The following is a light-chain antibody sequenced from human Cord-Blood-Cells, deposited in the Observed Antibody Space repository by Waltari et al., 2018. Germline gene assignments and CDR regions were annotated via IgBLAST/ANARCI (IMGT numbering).Light chain of an antibody. CDR1: QSVSSY. CDR3: QQRSNWPIT. CDR2: DAS. J-gene: IGKJ5*01. V-gene: IGKV3-11*01. Sequence: ILLTQSPATLSLSPPERATPSCRASQSVSSYLAWYQQKPGQAPRLLIYDASNRATGIPARFSGSGSGTDFTLTISSLEPEDFAVYYCQQRSNWPITFGQGTRLEIK.